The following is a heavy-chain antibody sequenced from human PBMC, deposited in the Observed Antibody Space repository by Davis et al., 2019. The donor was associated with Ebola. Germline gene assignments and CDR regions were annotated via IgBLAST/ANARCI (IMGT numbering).Heavy chain of an antibody. CDR3: ARADYYDSMYYYYGMDV. V-gene: IGHV1-18*01. CDR1: GYTFTSYG. CDR2: ISAYNGNT. D-gene: IGHD3-22*01. Sequence: AASVKVSCKASGYTFTSYGISWVRQAPGQGLEWMGWISAYNGNTNYAQKLQGRVTMTTDTSTSTAYMELRSLGSDDTAVYYCARADYYDSMYYYYGMDVWGQGTTVTVSS. J-gene: IGHJ6*02.